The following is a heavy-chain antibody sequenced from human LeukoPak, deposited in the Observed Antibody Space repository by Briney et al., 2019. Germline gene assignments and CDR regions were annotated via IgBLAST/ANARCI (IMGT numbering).Heavy chain of an antibody. CDR2: ISSSSSTI. D-gene: IGHD4-23*01. Sequence: PGGSLRLSCAASGFTFSSYSMNWVRQAPGKGLEWVSYISSSSSTIYYADSVKGRFTISRDNAKNSLYLQMNSLRAEDTAVYYCAIYGGNSVFGYWGQGTLVTVSS. CDR3: AIYGGNSVFGY. J-gene: IGHJ4*02. V-gene: IGHV3-48*01. CDR1: GFTFSSYS.